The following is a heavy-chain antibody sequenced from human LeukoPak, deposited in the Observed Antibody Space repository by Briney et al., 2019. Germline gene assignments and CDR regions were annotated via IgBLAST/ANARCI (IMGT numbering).Heavy chain of an antibody. Sequence: GGSLRLSCAASGFTFSNYGMHWVRQAPGKGLEWVAFIRYDGSNRYYADSVRGRFTISRDNSKNTLFLQMTSLTVEDTAVYYCASGQAIAAAGAWGQGTLVTVSS. V-gene: IGHV3-30*02. CDR2: IRYDGSNR. CDR3: ASGQAIAAAGA. D-gene: IGHD6-13*01. CDR1: GFTFSNYG. J-gene: IGHJ4*02.